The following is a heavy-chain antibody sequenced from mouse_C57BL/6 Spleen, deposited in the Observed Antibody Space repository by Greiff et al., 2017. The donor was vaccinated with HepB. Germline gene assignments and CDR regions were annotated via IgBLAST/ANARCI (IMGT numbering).Heavy chain of an antibody. J-gene: IGHJ3*01. CDR3: AQGGGYDV. D-gene: IGHD2-2*01. Sequence: DVKLQESGPGLVKPSQSLSLTCSVTGYSITSGYYWNWIRQFPGNKLEWMGYISYDGSNNYNPSLKNRISITRDTSKNQFFLKLNSVTTEDTATYYCAQGGGYDVWGQGTLVTVSA. CDR2: ISYDGSN. CDR1: GYSITSGYY. V-gene: IGHV3-6*01.